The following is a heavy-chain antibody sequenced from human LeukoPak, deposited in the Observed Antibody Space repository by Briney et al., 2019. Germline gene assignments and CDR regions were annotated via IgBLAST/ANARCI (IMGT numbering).Heavy chain of an antibody. J-gene: IGHJ4*02. CDR2: ISRGSIT. CDR3: GKGGIYGDSGDY. Sequence: HPGGSLRLACVASGFTFGTHAMSWVSQVPGKGLERVSGISRGSITYYSDSVKVRFTISRDNSRATLFLQMNSLRAEDTAVYYCGKGGIYGDSGDYWGQGTPVSVSS. D-gene: IGHD4-17*01. V-gene: IGHV3-23*01. CDR1: GFTFGTHA.